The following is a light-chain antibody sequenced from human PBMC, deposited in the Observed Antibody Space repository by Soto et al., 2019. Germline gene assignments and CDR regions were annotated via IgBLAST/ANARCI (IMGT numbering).Light chain of an antibody. CDR1: QSVSSY. Sequence: EIVLTQSPATLSLSPGERATLSCRASQSVSSYLAWYQQKPGQAPRLLIYDASNRATGIPARFSGSGSGTDFTLTISSLEPEDFAVYYCQQRSNWPPRWTLGQGTKVDIK. CDR3: QQRSNWPPRWT. J-gene: IGKJ1*01. V-gene: IGKV3-11*01. CDR2: DAS.